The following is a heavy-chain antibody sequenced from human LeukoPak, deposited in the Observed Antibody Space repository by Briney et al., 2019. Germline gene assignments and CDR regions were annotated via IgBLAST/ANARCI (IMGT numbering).Heavy chain of an antibody. J-gene: IGHJ4*02. Sequence: GSSVKVSCKASGGTFSSYAISWVRQAPGQGLEWMGGIIPIFGTANYVQKFQGRVTITADESTSTAYMELSSLRSEDTAVYYCARVVGSGWSPDFDYWGQGTLVTVSS. CDR2: IIPIFGTA. V-gene: IGHV1-69*01. CDR1: GGTFSSYA. D-gene: IGHD6-19*01. CDR3: ARVVGSGWSPDFDY.